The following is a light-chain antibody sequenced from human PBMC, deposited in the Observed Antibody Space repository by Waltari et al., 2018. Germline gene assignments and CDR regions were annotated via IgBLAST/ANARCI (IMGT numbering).Light chain of an antibody. CDR3: QQAASFPLT. J-gene: IGKJ4*01. V-gene: IGKV1-12*01. CDR2: GAS. Sequence: IQMTQSPSSVSASVGDRVTVTCRASQGINSWLAWYQQKPGRAPKLLINGASSLQSGVPSRFSGSGSGTDFTLTISSLQPDDFATYYCQQAASFPLTFGGGTKVEIK. CDR1: QGINSW.